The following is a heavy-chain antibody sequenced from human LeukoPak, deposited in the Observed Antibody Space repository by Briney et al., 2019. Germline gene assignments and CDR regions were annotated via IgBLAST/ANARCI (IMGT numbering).Heavy chain of an antibody. CDR2: IWYDGNNK. Sequence: GRSLRLSCAASGFTFSSFGMYWVRQAPGKGLEWVAVIWYDGNNKYYADSVKGRFTISRDNSENTLYLQMNSLRAEDTAVYYCARAFTSTGYYYVEYWGQGTLVTVSS. CDR3: ARAFTSTGYYYVEY. CDR1: GFTFSSFG. V-gene: IGHV3-33*01. J-gene: IGHJ4*02. D-gene: IGHD3-22*01.